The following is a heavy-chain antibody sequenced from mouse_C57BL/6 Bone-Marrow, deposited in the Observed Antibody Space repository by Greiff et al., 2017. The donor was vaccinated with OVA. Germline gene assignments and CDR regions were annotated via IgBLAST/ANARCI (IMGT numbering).Heavy chain of an antibody. CDR1: GYAFSSYW. Sequence: VQLQESGAELVKPGASVKISCKASGYAFSSYWMNWVKQRPGKGLEWIGQIYPGDGDTNYNGKFKGKATLTADKSSSTAYMQLSSLTSEDSAVYFCARGGNYGSSLAWFAYWGQGTLVTVSA. CDR3: ARGGNYGSSLAWFAY. D-gene: IGHD1-1*01. J-gene: IGHJ3*01. CDR2: IYPGDGDT. V-gene: IGHV1-80*01.